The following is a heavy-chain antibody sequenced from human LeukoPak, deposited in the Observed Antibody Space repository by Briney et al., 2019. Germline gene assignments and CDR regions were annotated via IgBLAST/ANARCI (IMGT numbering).Heavy chain of an antibody. CDR3: ASPSRYCSSTSCYRGGYYYGMDV. CDR2: INHSGST. CDR1: GGSFSGYY. J-gene: IGHJ6*02. V-gene: IGHV4-34*01. D-gene: IGHD2-2*02. Sequence: PSETLSLTCAVYGGSFSGYYWSWIRQPPGKGLEWIGEINHSGSTNYNPSLKSRVTISVDTSKNQFSLKLSSVTAADTAVYYCASPSRYCSSTSCYRGGYYYGMDVWGQGTTVTVSS.